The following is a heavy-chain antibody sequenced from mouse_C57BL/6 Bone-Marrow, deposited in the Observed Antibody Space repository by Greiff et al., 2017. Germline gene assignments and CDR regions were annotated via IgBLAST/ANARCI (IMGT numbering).Heavy chain of an antibody. CDR3: ASLELRAY. CDR1: GYAFSSSW. Sequence: LQESGPELVKPGASVKISCKASGYAFSSSWMNWVKQRPGKGLEWIGRIYPGDGDTNYNGKFKGKATLTADKSSSTAYMQLSSLTSEDSAVYFCASLELRAYWGQGTVVTVTA. D-gene: IGHD1-1*01. J-gene: IGHJ3*01. CDR2: IYPGDGDT. V-gene: IGHV1-82*01.